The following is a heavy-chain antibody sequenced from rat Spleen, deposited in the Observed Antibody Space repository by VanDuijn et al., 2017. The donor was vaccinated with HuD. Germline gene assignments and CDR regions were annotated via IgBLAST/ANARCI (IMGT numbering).Heavy chain of an antibody. J-gene: IGHJ4*01. V-gene: IGHV2-13*01. CDR1: GFSLISYA. CDR2: IWGDGST. Sequence: QVQLKESGPGLVQSSQTLSLSCTVSGFSLISYAVNWVRQPPGKGLEWMGGIWGDGSTNYNSALKSRLSINRDTSKSQVFLKMNSLQSEDTAIYFCTAKLRRVEGVMDAWGQGASVTVSS. D-gene: IGHD1-11*01. CDR3: TAKLRRVEGVMDA.